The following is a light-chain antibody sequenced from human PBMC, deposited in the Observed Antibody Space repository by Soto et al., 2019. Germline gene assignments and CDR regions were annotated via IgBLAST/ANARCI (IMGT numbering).Light chain of an antibody. J-gene: IGKJ4*01. CDR2: DAS. V-gene: IGKV3-15*01. CDR1: HSVSTR. Sequence: EIVMTQSPATLSVSPGERATLSCRASHSVSTRLAWYQQKPGQAPRLLIYDASTRASGLPPRVSGSGSATESITTISSLKSEDIAIYYCEYYTHWSLTFCGGLKVEIK. CDR3: EYYTHWSLT.